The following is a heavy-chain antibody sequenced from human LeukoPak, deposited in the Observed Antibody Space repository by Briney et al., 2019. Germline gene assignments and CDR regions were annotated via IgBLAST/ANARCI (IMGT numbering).Heavy chain of an antibody. CDR2: IYYSGST. CDR3: ARQGGGYYYDSSGYYWNGVDY. CDR1: GGSISSSSYY. D-gene: IGHD3-22*01. Sequence: SETLSLTCPVSGGSISSSSYYWGWIRQPPGKGLEWIGSIYYSGSTYYNPSLKSRVTISVDTSKNQFSLKLSSVTAADTAVYYCARQGGGYYYDSSGYYWNGVDYWGQGTLVTVSS. V-gene: IGHV4-39*01. J-gene: IGHJ4*02.